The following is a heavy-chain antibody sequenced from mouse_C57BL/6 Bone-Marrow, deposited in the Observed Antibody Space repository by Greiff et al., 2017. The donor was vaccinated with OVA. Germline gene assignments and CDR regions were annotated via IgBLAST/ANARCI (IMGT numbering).Heavy chain of an antibody. Sequence: QVHVKQSGAELARPGASVKLSCKASGYTFTSYGISWVKQRTGQGLEWIGEIYPRSGNTYYNEKFKGKATLTAGKSSSTAYMELRSLTSVDSAVYFCARGILPVDYWGQGTTLTVSS. CDR1: GYTFTSYG. CDR3: ARGILPVDY. V-gene: IGHV1-81*01. CDR2: IYPRSGNT. J-gene: IGHJ2*01. D-gene: IGHD2-1*01.